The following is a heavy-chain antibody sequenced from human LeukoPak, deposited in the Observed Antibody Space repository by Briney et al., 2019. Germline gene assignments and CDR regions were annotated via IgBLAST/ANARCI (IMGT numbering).Heavy chain of an antibody. CDR1: GGSVTNDDYF. Sequence: PSETLSLTCTVSGGSVTNDDYFWSWTRQPPGEGLEWIGYIYHSAGTYYNPSLKSRVTISVDTSKNQFSLKLSSVTAADTAVYYCARDLQGYGFDPWGQGTLVTVSS. J-gene: IGHJ5*02. CDR2: IYHSAGT. V-gene: IGHV4-30-4*01. D-gene: IGHD1-1*01. CDR3: ARDLQGYGFDP.